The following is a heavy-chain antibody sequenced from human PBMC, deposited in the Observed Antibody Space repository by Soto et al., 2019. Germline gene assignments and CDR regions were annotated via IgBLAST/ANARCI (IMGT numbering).Heavy chain of an antibody. CDR1: GGTFSSYA. CDR2: ITPIFGTA. J-gene: IGHJ6*02. Sequence: SVKVSCKASGGTFSSYAISWVRQAPGQGLEWMGGITPIFGTANYAQKFQGRVTITADESTSTAYMELSSLRSEDTAVYYCARVSVFGVVTPGPYYYYGMDVWSQGTTVTVSS. CDR3: ARVSVFGVVTPGPYYYYGMDV. D-gene: IGHD3-3*01. V-gene: IGHV1-69*13.